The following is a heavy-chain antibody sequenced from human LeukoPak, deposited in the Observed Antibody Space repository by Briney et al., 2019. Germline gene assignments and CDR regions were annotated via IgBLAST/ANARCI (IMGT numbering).Heavy chain of an antibody. V-gene: IGHV4-59*08. J-gene: IGHJ4*02. D-gene: IGHD1-26*01. CDR3: ARGSLGGSYAPFDY. Sequence: SETLSLTCTVSGGSISSYYWSWIRQPPGKGLEWIGYIYYSGSTNYNPSLKSRVTISVDTSKNQFSLKLSSVTAADTAVYYCARGSLGGSYAPFDYXXQGXLXTVSS. CDR1: GGSISSYY. CDR2: IYYSGST.